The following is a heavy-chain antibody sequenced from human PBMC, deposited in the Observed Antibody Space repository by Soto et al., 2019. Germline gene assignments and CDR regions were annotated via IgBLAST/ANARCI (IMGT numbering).Heavy chain of an antibody. CDR1: GFTFSRYA. V-gene: IGHV3-23*01. CDR3: AKGPDDYGDYESDY. Sequence: GRFLRLSCVVSGFTFSRYALSWVRQAPWKVLEWVSAISGSGGSTYYADSVQGRCTIPRDNSKKPLYLQMNSLRAEDTAVYHGAKGPDDYGDYESDYWGQGVLLTV. D-gene: IGHD4-17*01. J-gene: IGHJ4*02. CDR2: ISGSGGST.